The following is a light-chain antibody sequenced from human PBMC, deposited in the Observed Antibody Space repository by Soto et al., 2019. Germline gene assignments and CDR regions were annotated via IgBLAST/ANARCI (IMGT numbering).Light chain of an antibody. CDR1: QSVISH. Sequence: EIVLTQSPATLSLSPGERATLSCRASQSVISHLAWYQQKPGQSPRLLIYDASNRATGIPARFSGSGSGTDFTLTISSLEPEDFAFYFCQQRSHWPTFGQGTKVDIK. CDR3: QQRSHWPT. J-gene: IGKJ1*01. V-gene: IGKV3-11*01. CDR2: DAS.